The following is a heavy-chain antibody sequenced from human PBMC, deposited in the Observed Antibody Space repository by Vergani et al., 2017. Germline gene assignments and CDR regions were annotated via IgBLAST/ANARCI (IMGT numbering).Heavy chain of an antibody. D-gene: IGHD2-2*01. V-gene: IGHV1-8*01. CDR3: ALAESSTSCINXVCITPETGSWFDP. J-gene: IGHJ5*02. CDR1: GYTFTSYD. CDR2: MNPNSGNT. Sequence: QVQLVQSGAEVKKPGASVKVSCKASGYTFTSYDINWVRQATGQGLEWMGWMNPNSGNTGYAQKFQGRVTMTRNTSISTAYMELSSLRSEDTAMYYCALAESSTSCINXVCITPETGSWFDPWGQGTLVTVSS.